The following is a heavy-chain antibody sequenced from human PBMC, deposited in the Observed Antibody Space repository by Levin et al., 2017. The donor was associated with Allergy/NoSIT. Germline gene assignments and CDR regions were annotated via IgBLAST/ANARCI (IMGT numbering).Heavy chain of an antibody. CDR1: GFTFRSYR. Sequence: GESLKISCVASGFTFRSYRMHWVRQGPGKGLVWVSRIKSDGSSTSYADSVKGRFIISRDNAKNTLYLQMNSLRVEDTAVYYCAREPAYSGSSTFDDWGQGTLVTVSS. J-gene: IGHJ4*02. CDR3: AREPAYSGSSTFDD. D-gene: IGHD1-26*01. CDR2: IKSDGSST. V-gene: IGHV3-74*01.